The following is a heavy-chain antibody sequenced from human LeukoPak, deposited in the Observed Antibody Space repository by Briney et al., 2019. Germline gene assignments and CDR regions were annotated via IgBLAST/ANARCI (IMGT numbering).Heavy chain of an antibody. CDR2: ITNNGGST. Sequence: GGSLRLSCSVSGFTFSDYAMHWVRQAPGKGLEYVSAITNNGGSTYYADSAKGRFSVSRDNSKNTVYLQLSSLRPDDTAVYYCVKGRIYCCYPSLDYWGPGTLVTVSS. D-gene: IGHD2-2*01. V-gene: IGHV3-64D*06. CDR1: GFTFSDYA. J-gene: IGHJ4*02. CDR3: VKGRIYCCYPSLDY.